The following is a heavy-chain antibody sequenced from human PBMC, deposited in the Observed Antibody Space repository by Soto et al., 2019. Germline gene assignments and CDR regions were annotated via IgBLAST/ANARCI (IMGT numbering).Heavy chain of an antibody. CDR3: ARGGLDYGDYDPNYYYGMDV. CDR2: ISYDGSNK. J-gene: IGHJ6*02. V-gene: IGHV3-30-3*01. CDR1: GFTFSSYA. Sequence: QVQLVESGGGVVQPGRSLRLSCAASGFTFSSYAMHCVRQAPGKGLEWVAVISYDGSNKYYADSVKGRFTISRDNSKDTLYLQMNSLRAEDTAVYYCARGGLDYGDYDPNYYYGMDVWGQGTTVTVSS. D-gene: IGHD4-17*01.